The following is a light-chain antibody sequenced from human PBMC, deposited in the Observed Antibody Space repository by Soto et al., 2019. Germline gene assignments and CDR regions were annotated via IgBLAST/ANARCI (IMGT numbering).Light chain of an antibody. CDR2: GAS. Sequence: VLTQSPGTLSLSRGERATLPCRASQTVTSDYLAWYQQKPGKAPRLLIYGASDRATGIPDRFSASGSGTDFTLTISRLEPQDFAIYYCQQYGDSPLTFGGGTKVDIK. CDR3: QQYGDSPLT. V-gene: IGKV3-20*01. J-gene: IGKJ4*01. CDR1: QTVTSDY.